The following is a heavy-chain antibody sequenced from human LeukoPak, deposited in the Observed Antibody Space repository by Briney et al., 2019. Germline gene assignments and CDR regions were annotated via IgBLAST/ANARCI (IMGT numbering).Heavy chain of an antibody. CDR2: ITTKRSNYAT. CDR3: TTYRSGHY. Sequence: GGSLRLSCAASGFTFSDSDIHWVRQASGKGLEWVGRITTKRSNYATAYTASVKGRFTISRHDSENTAYLQMNSLKTEDTALYYCTTYRSGHYWGQETLVTVSS. CDR1: GFTFSDSD. D-gene: IGHD6-19*01. V-gene: IGHV3-73*01. J-gene: IGHJ4*02.